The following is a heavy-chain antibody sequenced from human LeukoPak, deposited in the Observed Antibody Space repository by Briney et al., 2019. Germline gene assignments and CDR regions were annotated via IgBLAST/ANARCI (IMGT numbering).Heavy chain of an antibody. J-gene: IGHJ4*02. Sequence: ASVKVSCTASGYSFTSNYIHWVRQAPGQGLEWMGMICPRDGSTSYAQKFQGRVTVTRDTSTSTVHMELSGLRSEDTAVYYCARDQEAFDYWGQGTLVTVSS. CDR1: GYSFTSNY. CDR3: ARDQEAFDY. V-gene: IGHV1-46*01. CDR2: ICPRDGST.